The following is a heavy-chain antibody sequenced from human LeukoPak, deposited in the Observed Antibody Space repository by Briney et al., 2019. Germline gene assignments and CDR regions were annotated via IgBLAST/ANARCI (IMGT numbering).Heavy chain of an antibody. CDR2: IKQDGSEK. Sequence: TGGSLRLSCAASGFIFSSYWMSWVRQAPGKGLEWVANIKQDGSEKYYVDSVKGRFTISRDNAKNSLYLQMNSLRAEDTAVYYCARGFHPDRTMIVVVVDYWGQGTLVTVSS. D-gene: IGHD3-22*01. CDR3: ARGFHPDRTMIVVVVDY. CDR1: GFIFSSYW. V-gene: IGHV3-7*03. J-gene: IGHJ4*02.